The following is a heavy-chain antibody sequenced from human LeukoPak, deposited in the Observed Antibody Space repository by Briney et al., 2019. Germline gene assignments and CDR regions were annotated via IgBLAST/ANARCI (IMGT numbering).Heavy chain of an antibody. V-gene: IGHV3-23*01. CDR2: IGASRGNT. Sequence: PGGSLRLSCAASGFTFSTYAMNWVRQAPGKGLEWVSSIGASRGNTYHADSVKGRFTISRDSSTNTLYLQMNSLRAEDTAVYYCAKHEAAIVGTATGFDYWGQGTLVTVSS. J-gene: IGHJ4*02. CDR3: AKHEAAIVGTATGFDY. CDR1: GFTFSTYA. D-gene: IGHD1-26*01.